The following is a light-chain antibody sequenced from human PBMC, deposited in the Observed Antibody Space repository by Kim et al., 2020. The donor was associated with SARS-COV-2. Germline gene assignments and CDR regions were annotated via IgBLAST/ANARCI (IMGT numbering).Light chain of an antibody. CDR1: QSVGSN. J-gene: IGKJ4*01. V-gene: IGKV3-15*01. Sequence: EIVMTQSPATLSVSPGERATLSCRASQSVGSNLAWYQQKPGQAPRLLIYGASTKATDIPARFSGSGSGTDFTLTISSLQSEDFAIYCCQQYHNWPLTFGGGTKVDIK. CDR3: QQYHNWPLT. CDR2: GAS.